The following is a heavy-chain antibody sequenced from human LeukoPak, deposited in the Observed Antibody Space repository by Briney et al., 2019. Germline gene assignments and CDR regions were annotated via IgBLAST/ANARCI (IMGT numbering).Heavy chain of an antibody. J-gene: IGHJ4*02. Sequence: WASVKVSCKASGYTFTGYYMHWVRQAPGQGLEWMGRINPNSGNTNFAQKFQGRVTMTRDTAISTAYMELSRLKSDDTAVYYCARAWVGGIAARLDYWGQGTLVTVSS. CDR1: GYTFTGYY. V-gene: IGHV1-2*02. CDR3: ARAWVGGIAARLDY. D-gene: IGHD6-6*01. CDR2: INPNSGNT.